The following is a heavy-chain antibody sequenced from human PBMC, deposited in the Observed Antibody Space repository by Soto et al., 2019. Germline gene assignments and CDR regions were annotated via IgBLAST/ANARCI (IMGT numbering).Heavy chain of an antibody. CDR3: ARVAYLGFGPYFDWFPTGRYYYYMDV. Sequence: QVQLVQSGAEVKKPGASVKVSCKASGYTFTSYDINWVRQATGQGLEWMGWMNPNSGNTGYAQKFQGRVTMTRNTSISTAYMELSSLRSEDTAVYYCARVAYLGFGPYFDWFPTGRYYYYMDVWGKGTTVTVSS. D-gene: IGHD3-9*01. CDR1: GYTFTSYD. V-gene: IGHV1-8*01. CDR2: MNPNSGNT. J-gene: IGHJ6*03.